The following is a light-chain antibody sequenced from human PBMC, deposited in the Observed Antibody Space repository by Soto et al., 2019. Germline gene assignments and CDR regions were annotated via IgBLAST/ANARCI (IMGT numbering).Light chain of an antibody. V-gene: IGLV2-11*01. CDR2: DVI. CDR1: SGNIGTSNF. J-gene: IGLJ3*02. Sequence: QSALTQPRSVSGSPGQSVTISCTGSSGNIGTSNFVSWYQQFPGKAPKVIIYDVIKRPSGVPDRFSGSKSGNTASLTISGLQAEDEADYYCCSYAGGYSWVFGGGTTLTVL. CDR3: CSYAGGYSWV.